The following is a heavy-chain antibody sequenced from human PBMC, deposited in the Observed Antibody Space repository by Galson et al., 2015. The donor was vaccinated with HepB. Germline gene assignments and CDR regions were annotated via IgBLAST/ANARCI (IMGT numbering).Heavy chain of an antibody. CDR2: IKQDGSEK. J-gene: IGHJ6*03. Sequence: SLRFSCAASGFTFSSYWMSWVRQAPGKGLEWVANIKQDGSEKYYVDSVKGRFTISRDNAKNSLYLQMNSLRAEDTAVYYCARIAHPSYCSSTSCYIFYYYYYYMDVWGKGTTVTVSS. D-gene: IGHD2-2*02. CDR1: GFTFSSYW. CDR3: ARIAHPSYCSSTSCYIFYYYYYYMDV. V-gene: IGHV3-7*01.